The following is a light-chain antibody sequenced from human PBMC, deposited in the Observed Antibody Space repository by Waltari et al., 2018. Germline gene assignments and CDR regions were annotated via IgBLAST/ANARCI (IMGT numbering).Light chain of an antibody. CDR2: GAS. Sequence: EIVMTQSPATLSVFPGERATLSCRARQSIRSNLAWYQHKPGQAPRLLIYGASTRATGIPGRFSGSGSGTEFTLTISSLQSEDFAVYFCQQYDNWLGTFGQGTKVEIK. CDR1: QSIRSN. J-gene: IGKJ1*01. CDR3: QQYDNWLGT. V-gene: IGKV3-15*01.